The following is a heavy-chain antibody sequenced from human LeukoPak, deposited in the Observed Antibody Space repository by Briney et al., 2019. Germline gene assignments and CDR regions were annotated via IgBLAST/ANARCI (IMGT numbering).Heavy chain of an antibody. CDR2: IHTSGST. J-gene: IGHJ4*02. CDR1: GGFSSFYY. Sequence: KPSETLSLTCTVPGGFSSFYYWTWIRQPPGKGLEWIGNIHTSGSTDYSPPLKSRVTMSIDTSKNQFSLRLSSVTAADTAVYYCARPGQSSWWVYFNYWGQGTLVTVSS. V-gene: IGHV4-4*09. D-gene: IGHD2-15*01. CDR3: ARPGQSSWWVYFNY.